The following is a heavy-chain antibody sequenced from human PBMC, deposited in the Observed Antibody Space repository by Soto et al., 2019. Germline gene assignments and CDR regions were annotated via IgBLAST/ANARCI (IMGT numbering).Heavy chain of an antibody. J-gene: IGHJ5*02. CDR2: IYYSGSP. Sequence: QLHLRESGPGLVKPSETLSLTCTVSGGSITSSSYYWGWIRQPPGKGLEWIGSIYYSGSPYYNPSLKSRVTISVDTSKNPFSLKLSSVTAADTAVYYCATQEVGGTYVYTFDPWGQGTLVTVSS. CDR3: ATQEVGGTYVYTFDP. D-gene: IGHD1-26*01. CDR1: GGSITSSSYY. V-gene: IGHV4-39*01.